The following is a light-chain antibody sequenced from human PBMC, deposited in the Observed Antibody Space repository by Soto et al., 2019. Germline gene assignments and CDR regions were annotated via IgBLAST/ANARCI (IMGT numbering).Light chain of an antibody. CDR2: EVT. CDR3: SSHAGINNVV. V-gene: IGLV2-8*01. J-gene: IGLJ3*02. CDR1: SSDVGGYNY. Sequence: QSALTQPPSASGSPGQSVTISCTGTSSDVGGYNYVSWYQQHPGKAPKLMIYEVTKRPSGVRDRFSGSKSGNTASLTVSGLLAEDEADYYCSSHAGINNVVFGGGTKLTVL.